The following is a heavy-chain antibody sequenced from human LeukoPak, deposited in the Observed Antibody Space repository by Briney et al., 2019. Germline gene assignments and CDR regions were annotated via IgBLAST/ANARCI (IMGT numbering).Heavy chain of an antibody. V-gene: IGHV1-3*01. CDR1: GYTFTSYA. J-gene: IGHJ6*02. Sequence: ASVKVSCKASGYTFTSYAMHWVRQAPGQRLEWMGWINAGNGNTKYSQKFQGRVTITRDTSASTAYMELSSLRSEDTAVYYCARRSWQYQLLTSYYYGMDVWGQGTTVTVSS. CDR2: INAGNGNT. CDR3: ARRSWQYQLLTSYYYGMDV. D-gene: IGHD2-2*01.